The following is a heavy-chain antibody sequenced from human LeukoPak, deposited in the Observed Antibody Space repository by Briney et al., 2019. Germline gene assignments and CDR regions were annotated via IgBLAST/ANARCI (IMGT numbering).Heavy chain of an antibody. CDR3: ARGHYGFWSGYSPYYFDY. CDR1: GYSFTSYW. CDR2: IYPGDSDT. J-gene: IGHJ4*02. V-gene: IGHV5-51*01. D-gene: IGHD3-3*01. Sequence: KHGESLKISCKGSGYSFTSYWIGWVRQMPGKGLEWMGIIYPGDSDTRYSPSFQGQVTISADKSISTAYLQWSSLKASDTAMYYCARGHYGFWSGYSPYYFDYWGQGTLVTVSS.